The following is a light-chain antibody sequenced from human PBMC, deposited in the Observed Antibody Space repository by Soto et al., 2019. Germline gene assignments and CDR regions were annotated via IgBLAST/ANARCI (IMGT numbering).Light chain of an antibody. CDR1: SSDVGGYHY. CDR3: YSYAGSFTWV. Sequence: QSALTQPRSVSGSPGQSVTISCTGTSSDVGGYHYVSWYQHNPGKAPKLMIFDVSARPSGVPDRFSGSKSGNTASLTISGLQADDEGDYYCYSYAGSFTWVFGGGTKLTVL. CDR2: DVS. J-gene: IGLJ3*02. V-gene: IGLV2-11*01.